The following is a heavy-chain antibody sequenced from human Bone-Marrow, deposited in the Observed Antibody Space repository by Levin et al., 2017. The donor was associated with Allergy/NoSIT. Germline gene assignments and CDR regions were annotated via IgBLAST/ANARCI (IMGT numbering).Heavy chain of an antibody. D-gene: IGHD2/OR15-2a*01. V-gene: IGHV3-23*01. CDR3: AKGTTVYFYYNGLDA. Sequence: GESLKISCVASGFTFNAYAMNWVRRAPGKGLEWVSAMSGTTGSHYYADSVKGRFTISRDSSKNTLFLQMDSLRVEDTAIYYCAKGTTVYFYYNGLDAWGQGTTVTVFS. J-gene: IGHJ6*02. CDR1: GFTFNAYA. CDR2: MSGTTGSH.